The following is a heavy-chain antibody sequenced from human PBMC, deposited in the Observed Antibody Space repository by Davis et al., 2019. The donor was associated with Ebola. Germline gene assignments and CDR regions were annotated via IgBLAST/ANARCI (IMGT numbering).Heavy chain of an antibody. V-gene: IGHV3-30*02. CDR3: ARIGYSYGGTIDY. J-gene: IGHJ4*02. Sequence: GESLKISCAASGFTFSSYGMHWVRQAPGKGLEWVAFIRYDGSNKYYADSVKGRFTISRDNSKNTLYLQMNSLRAEDTAVYYCARIGYSYGGTIDYWGQGTLVTVSS. CDR1: GFTFSSYG. CDR2: IRYDGSNK. D-gene: IGHD5-18*01.